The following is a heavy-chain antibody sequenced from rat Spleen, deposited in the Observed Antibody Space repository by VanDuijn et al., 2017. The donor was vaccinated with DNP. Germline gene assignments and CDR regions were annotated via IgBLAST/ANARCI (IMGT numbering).Heavy chain of an antibody. J-gene: IGHJ2*01. CDR1: GFTFSSSW. CDR2: INTDGGST. CDR3: ASRPPPTRGPFDY. V-gene: IGHV5-58*01. Sequence: EVQLVETGGGLVQPGRSLKLSCVASGFTFSSSWMYWIRQAPGKGLEWISSINTDGGSTHYPDSGKGRFTISRDNAENTVYLQMNSLRSEDTATYYRASRPPPTRGPFDYWGKGVTVTVSS. D-gene: IGHD1-4*01.